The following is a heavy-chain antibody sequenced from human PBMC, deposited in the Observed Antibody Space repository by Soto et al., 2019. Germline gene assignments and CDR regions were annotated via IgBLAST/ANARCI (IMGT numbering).Heavy chain of an antibody. D-gene: IGHD3-22*01. CDR1: GFTFSSYG. Sequence: QVQLVESGGGVVQPGRSLRLSCAASGFTFSSYGMHWVRQAPGKGLEWVAVISYDGSNKYYADSVKGRFTISRDNSKNTLYLQMNSLRAEDTAVYYCAKDPPDSDSSGYWGWGFDYWGQGTLVTVSS. CDR3: AKDPPDSDSSGYWGWGFDY. V-gene: IGHV3-30*18. J-gene: IGHJ4*02. CDR2: ISYDGSNK.